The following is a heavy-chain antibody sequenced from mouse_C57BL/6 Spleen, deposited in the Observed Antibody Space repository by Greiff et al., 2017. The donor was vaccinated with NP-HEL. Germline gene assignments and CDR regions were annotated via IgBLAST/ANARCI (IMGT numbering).Heavy chain of an antibody. CDR3: AREGSGFPFDY. CDR1: GYSITSGYY. Sequence: EVKLQESGPGLVKPSQSLSLTCSVTGYSITSGYYWNWIRQFPGNKLEWMGYISYDGSNNYNPSLKNRISITRDTSKNQFFLKLNSVTTEDTATYYCAREGSGFPFDYWGQGTTLTVSS. D-gene: IGHD3-2*02. CDR2: ISYDGSN. J-gene: IGHJ2*01. V-gene: IGHV3-6*01.